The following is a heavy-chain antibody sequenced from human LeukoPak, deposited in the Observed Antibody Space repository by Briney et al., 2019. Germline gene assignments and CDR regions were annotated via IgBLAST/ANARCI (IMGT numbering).Heavy chain of an antibody. CDR3: ARAFGDNVSSAPLIDY. CDR2: IWYDGSTK. J-gene: IGHJ4*02. V-gene: IGHV3-33*01. CDR1: GFIFSNYG. Sequence: GGSLRLSCAASGFIFSNYGIHWVRQAPGKGLEWVGVIWYDGSTKYNPDSVKGRFTISRDSSKNTVNLQMNRLRAEDTAAYYCARAFGDNVSSAPLIDYWGQGTLVTVSS. D-gene: IGHD2-21*02.